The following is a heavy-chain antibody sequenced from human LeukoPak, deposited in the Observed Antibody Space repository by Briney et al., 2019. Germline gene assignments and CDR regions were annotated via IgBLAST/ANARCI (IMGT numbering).Heavy chain of an antibody. CDR2: ISRSSSNM. CDR3: ARVPWLYYLDSSGYYFDY. V-gene: IGHV3-21*01. Sequence: GRSLRLSCAASGFTFSSYSMNWVRQAPGKGLEWVSSISRSSSNMYYADSVEGRFTISRDNAKNSLYLQMNSLRAEDTAVYFCARVPWLYYLDSSGYYFDYWGQGTLVTVSS. D-gene: IGHD3-22*01. J-gene: IGHJ4*02. CDR1: GFTFSSYS.